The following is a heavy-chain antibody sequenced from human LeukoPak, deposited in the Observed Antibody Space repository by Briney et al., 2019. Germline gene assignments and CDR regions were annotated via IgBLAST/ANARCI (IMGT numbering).Heavy chain of an antibody. CDR2: MNPNSGNT. D-gene: IGHD3-3*01. CDR1: GYTFTSYD. V-gene: IGHV1-8*01. J-gene: IGHJ4*02. CDR3: ARVKNDFWSGYFYY. Sequence: ASVKVSCKASGYTFTSYDINWVRQATGQGLEWMGWMNPNSGNTGYAQKLQGRVTMTRNTSISTAYMELSSLRSEDTAVYYCARVKNDFWSGYFYYWGQGTLVTVSS.